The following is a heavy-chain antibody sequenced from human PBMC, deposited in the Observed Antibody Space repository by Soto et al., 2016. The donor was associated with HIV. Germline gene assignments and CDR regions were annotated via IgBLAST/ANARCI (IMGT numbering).Heavy chain of an antibody. CDR3: TSPSLVYISGWRTLSDS. Sequence: QLHLQESGPGLVKPSETLSLTCTVSGDSISSNNYYWGWIRQPPGKGLEWIASVSYGKSTHYNPSLKSRVTISVDTSKSQFSLKLSSVTAADTAVYYCTSPSLVYISGWRTLSDSWGPGNPGHVSS. V-gene: IGHV4-39*01. J-gene: IGHJ4*02. CDR1: GDSISSNNYY. D-gene: IGHD6-19*01. CDR2: VSYGKST.